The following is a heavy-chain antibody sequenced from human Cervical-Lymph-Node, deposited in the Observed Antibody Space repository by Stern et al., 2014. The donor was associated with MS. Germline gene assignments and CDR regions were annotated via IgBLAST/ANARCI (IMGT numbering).Heavy chain of an antibody. V-gene: IGHV1-69*18. Sequence: VQLVESGAEVKKPGSSVKVSCKASGGSFSMDSISWVRQAPGQGLEWMGRLTPMVGTSNYAQTFQGSVTTTADVSTSTAYMELTSLRSEDTAVYFCARDQGGIADSWGQGTLVIVSS. J-gene: IGHJ4*02. D-gene: IGHD6-13*01. CDR1: GGSFSMDS. CDR2: LTPMVGTS. CDR3: ARDQGGIADS.